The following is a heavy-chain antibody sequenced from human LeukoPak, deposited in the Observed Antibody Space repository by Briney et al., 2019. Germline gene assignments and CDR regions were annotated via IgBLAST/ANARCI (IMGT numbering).Heavy chain of an antibody. CDR3: ARASRSSMIVVVITGFYYYYYMDV. CDR1: NYSISSGYY. CDR2: IYHSGNT. J-gene: IGHJ6*03. Sequence: PSETLSLTCTVSNYSISSGYYWARIRQPPGKGLEWIGNIYHSGNTYYNPSLKSRVSLSVDTSKNQFSLKLSSVTAADTAVYYCARASRSSMIVVVITGFYYYYYMDVWGKGTTVTISS. V-gene: IGHV4-38-2*02. D-gene: IGHD3-22*01.